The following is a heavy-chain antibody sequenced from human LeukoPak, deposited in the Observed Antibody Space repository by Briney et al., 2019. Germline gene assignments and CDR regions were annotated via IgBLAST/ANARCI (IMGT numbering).Heavy chain of an antibody. V-gene: IGHV4-39*07. CDR1: GFTFSSYS. CDR2: ISYSGNT. J-gene: IGHJ3*02. Sequence: GSLRLSCAASGFTFSSYSMNWVRQAPGKGLEWIGSISYSGNTYYNPSLKSRVTISVDTSKNHFSLKLSSVTAADTAVCYCARGYSYGPNDAFDIWGQGTMVTISS. CDR3: ARGYSYGPNDAFDI. D-gene: IGHD5-18*01.